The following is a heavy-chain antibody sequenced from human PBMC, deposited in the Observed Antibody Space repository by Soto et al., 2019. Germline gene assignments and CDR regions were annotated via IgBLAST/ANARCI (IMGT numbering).Heavy chain of an antibody. D-gene: IGHD5-18*01. J-gene: IGHJ6*02. V-gene: IGHV1-18*01. CDR2: ISGYNGNT. CDR1: GYTFSNYG. CDR3: ARDPGFGFGYSYAFAMDV. Sequence: ASVKVSCKASGYTFSNYGISWVRQGPGQGLEWMGWISGYNGNTHYEEKVQDRIKMTTDTSTSTTYMELRSLRSDDTAVYFCARDPGFGFGYSYAFAMDVWGQGTTVTVSS.